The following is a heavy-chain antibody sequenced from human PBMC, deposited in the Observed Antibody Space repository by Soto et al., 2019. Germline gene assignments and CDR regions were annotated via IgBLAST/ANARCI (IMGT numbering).Heavy chain of an antibody. J-gene: IGHJ6*02. Sequence: GGSLRLSCAASGFTFSSYWMHWVRQAPGKGLVWVSRINSDGSSTSYADSVKGRFTISRDNAKNTLYLQMNSLRAEDTALYYCAKGRSYYDYYGEDXWGQGTTVTDPS. CDR2: INSDGSST. V-gene: IGHV3-74*01. CDR1: GFTFSSYW. CDR3: AKGRSYYDYYGEDX.